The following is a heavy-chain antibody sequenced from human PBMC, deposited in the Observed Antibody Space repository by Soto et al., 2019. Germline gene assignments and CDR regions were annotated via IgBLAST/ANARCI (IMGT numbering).Heavy chain of an antibody. Sequence: ASVKVSCKASGYTFTSYGISWVRQAPGQGLEWMGWISAYNGNTNYAQKLQGRVTMTTDTSTNTAYMELRSLRSDDTAVYYCARDKLAYDFWSGYYSLGPDAFDIWGQGTMVTVSS. CDR1: GYTFTSYG. CDR3: ARDKLAYDFWSGYYSLGPDAFDI. V-gene: IGHV1-18*01. D-gene: IGHD3-3*01. CDR2: ISAYNGNT. J-gene: IGHJ3*02.